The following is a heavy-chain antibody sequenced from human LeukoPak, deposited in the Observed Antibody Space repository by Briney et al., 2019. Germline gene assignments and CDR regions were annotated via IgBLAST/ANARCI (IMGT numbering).Heavy chain of an antibody. CDR1: GGSFSGYY. Sequence: PSETLSLTCAVYGGSFSGYYWSWIRQPPGKGLEWIGEINHSGSTNYNPSLKSRVTISVDTSKNQFSLKLSSVTAAGTAVYYCARGRTVTTALGYYYYYMDVWGKGTTVTVSS. CDR3: ARGRTVTTALGYYYYYMDV. D-gene: IGHD4-11*01. V-gene: IGHV4-34*01. J-gene: IGHJ6*03. CDR2: INHSGST.